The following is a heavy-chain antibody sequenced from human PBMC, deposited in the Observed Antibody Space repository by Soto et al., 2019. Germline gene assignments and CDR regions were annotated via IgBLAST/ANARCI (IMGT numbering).Heavy chain of an antibody. CDR2: IYSNDDK. J-gene: IGHJ3*02. Sequence: SGPTLVNPTHTLTLTCTFSGFSLTSSGVGVEWVRQPPGKALEWLALIYSNDDKRYSPSVKSRLTITKDTSKNRVVLTMTNMDHVDTATYYCGHRIEDGRNSIWGQGIMVTVSS. V-gene: IGHV2-5*01. CDR3: GHRIEDGRNSI. CDR1: GFSLTSSGVG. D-gene: IGHD2-15*01.